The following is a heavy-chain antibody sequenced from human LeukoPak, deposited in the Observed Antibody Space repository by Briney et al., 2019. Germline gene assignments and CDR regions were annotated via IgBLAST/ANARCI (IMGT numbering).Heavy chain of an antibody. D-gene: IGHD3-22*01. J-gene: IGHJ4*02. Sequence: GGSLRLSCAASGFTFSSYGMHWVRQAPGKGLEWVAVIWYDGSNKYYADSVKGRFTISRDNSKNTLYLQMNSLRAEDTAVYYCAKPESPYYYDSSGYSFRYWGQGTLVTVSS. V-gene: IGHV3-30*02. CDR1: GFTFSSYG. CDR3: AKPESPYYYDSSGYSFRY. CDR2: IWYDGSNK.